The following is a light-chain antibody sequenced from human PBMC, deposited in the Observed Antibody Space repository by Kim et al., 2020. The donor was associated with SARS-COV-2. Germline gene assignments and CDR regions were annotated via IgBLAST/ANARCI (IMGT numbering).Light chain of an antibody. V-gene: IGLV1-40*01. Sequence: VSGAPGRRVTISCTGAGHDVHWYQLLPGTAPKLLIFLTTKRPSGVPDRFSGSKSGTSASLAISGLQAEDEADYYCQSYDYSLGGLVFGGGTKLTVL. CDR2: LTT. CDR1: GAGHD. J-gene: IGLJ2*01. CDR3: QSYDYSLGGLV.